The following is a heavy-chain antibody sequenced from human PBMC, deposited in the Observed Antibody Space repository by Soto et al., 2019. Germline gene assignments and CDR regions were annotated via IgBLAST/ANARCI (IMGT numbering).Heavy chain of an antibody. CDR3: ARGPYISGPTGGWFDP. V-gene: IGHV4-34*01. D-gene: IGHD6-19*01. Sequence: QVQLQQWGAGLLKPSETLSLTCAVYGGSFSGYYWSWIRQPPGKGLEWIGEINHSGSTNYNPSLNSRVTISVDTSKNQFSLKLSSVTAADTAVYYCARGPYISGPTGGWFDPWGQGTLVTVSS. J-gene: IGHJ5*02. CDR2: INHSGST. CDR1: GGSFSGYY.